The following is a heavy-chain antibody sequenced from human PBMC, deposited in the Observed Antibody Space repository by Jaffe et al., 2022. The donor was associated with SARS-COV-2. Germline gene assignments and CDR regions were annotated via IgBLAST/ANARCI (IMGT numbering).Heavy chain of an antibody. CDR3: ARGASHSSSGPPTRYYYYYYGMDV. CDR1: GGSFSGYY. V-gene: IGHV4-34*01. J-gene: IGHJ6*02. CDR2: INHSGST. D-gene: IGHD6-6*01. Sequence: QVQLQQWGAGLLKPSETLSLTCAVYGGSFSGYYWSWIRQPPGKGLEWIGEINHSGSTNYNPSLKSRVTISVDTSKNQFSLKLSSVTAADTAVYYCARGASHSSSGPPTRYYYYYYGMDVWGQGTTVTVSS.